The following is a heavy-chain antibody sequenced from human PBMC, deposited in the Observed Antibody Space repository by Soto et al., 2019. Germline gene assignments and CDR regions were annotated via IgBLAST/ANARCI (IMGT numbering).Heavy chain of an antibody. V-gene: IGHV3-30-3*01. CDR2: ISYDGSNK. CDR3: ARMYSKYDSSGYALDY. J-gene: IGHJ4*02. CDR1: GFTFSSYA. D-gene: IGHD3-22*01. Sequence: GGSLRLSCAASGFTFSSYAMHWVRQAPGKGLEWVAVISYDGSNKYYADSVKGRFTISRDNSKNTLYLQMNSLRAEDTAVYYCARMYSKYDSSGYALDYWGQGTLVTVFS.